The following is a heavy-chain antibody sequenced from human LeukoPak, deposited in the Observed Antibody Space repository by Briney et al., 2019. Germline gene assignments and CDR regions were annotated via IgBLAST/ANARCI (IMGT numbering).Heavy chain of an antibody. CDR1: GFTFSTFW. CDR2: INQDGSEK. CDR3: ARGGTFVSDY. J-gene: IGHJ4*02. V-gene: IGHV3-7*01. D-gene: IGHD1-1*01. Sequence: GGSLRLSCAASGFTFSTFWMSWVRQAPGKGLEWVANINQDGSEKYYVDSMKGRFTVSRDNTKNSLYLQMDSLRAEDTAVYYCARGGTFVSDYWGQGTLVTVSA.